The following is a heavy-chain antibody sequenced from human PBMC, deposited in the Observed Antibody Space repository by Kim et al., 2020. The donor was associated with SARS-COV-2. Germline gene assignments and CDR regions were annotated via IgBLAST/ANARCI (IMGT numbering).Heavy chain of an antibody. V-gene: IGHV4-39*01. Sequence: SETLSLTCTVSGGSISSSSYYWGWIRQPPGKGLEWIGSIYYSGSTYYNPSLKSRVTISVDTSKNQFSLKLSSVTAADTAVYYCARNVIDSGSYHYWGQGTLVTVSS. CDR1: GGSISSSSYY. J-gene: IGHJ4*02. CDR3: ARNVIDSGSYHY. CDR2: IYYSGST. D-gene: IGHD1-26*01.